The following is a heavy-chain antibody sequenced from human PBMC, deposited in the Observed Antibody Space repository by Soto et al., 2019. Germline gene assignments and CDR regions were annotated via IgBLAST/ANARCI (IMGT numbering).Heavy chain of an antibody. D-gene: IGHD5-18*01. CDR3: ARCIQEDYYYGMDV. CDR2: INPSGGSI. V-gene: IGHV1-46*01. J-gene: IGHJ6*02. Sequence: GASVKVSCKASGYTFTTYYIHWVRQAPGQGLEWMGVINPSGGSINYAQKFRGRVTMTTDTSTSTVYMELRNLRSDDTAVYYCARCIQEDYYYGMDVWGQGTTVTVSS. CDR1: GYTFTTYY.